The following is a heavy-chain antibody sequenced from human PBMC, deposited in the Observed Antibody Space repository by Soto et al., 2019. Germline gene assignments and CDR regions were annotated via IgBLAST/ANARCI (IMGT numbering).Heavy chain of an antibody. V-gene: IGHV1-69*08. Sequence: QVQLVQSGAEVKKPGSSVKVSCKASGGTFSSYTISWVRQAPGHGLEWMGRIIPILGIANYAQKFQGRVTITADKSTSTAYMELSSLRSEDTAVYYCARDGMGYYDYFDYWGQGTLVTVSS. CDR1: GGTFSSYT. J-gene: IGHJ4*02. CDR2: IIPILGIA. CDR3: ARDGMGYYDYFDY. D-gene: IGHD3-10*01.